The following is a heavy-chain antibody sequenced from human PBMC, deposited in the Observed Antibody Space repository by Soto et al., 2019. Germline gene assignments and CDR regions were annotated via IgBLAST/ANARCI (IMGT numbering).Heavy chain of an antibody. CDR1: GYTFTNYG. J-gene: IGHJ3*02. V-gene: IGHV1-18*01. D-gene: IGHD1-26*01. CDR2: ISAYNGDT. Sequence: QVQLVQSGAEMKKPGASVKVSCKASGYTFTNYGISWVRQAPGQGLERMGWISAYNGDTNYAQKLQGRVTMTTDTSTSTAYMELRSLRSDDTAMYYGARALEGATTRRAFDIWGQGTMVTVSS. CDR3: ARALEGATTRRAFDI.